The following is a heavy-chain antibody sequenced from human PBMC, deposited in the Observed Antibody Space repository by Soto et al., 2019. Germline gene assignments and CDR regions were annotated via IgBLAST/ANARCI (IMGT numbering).Heavy chain of an antibody. V-gene: IGHV4-61*01. J-gene: IGHJ5*02. CDR1: GGSVSSGSYY. CDR3: AREEQLGAWFDP. CDR2: IYYSGST. D-gene: IGHD6-6*01. Sequence: QVQLQESGPGLVKPSETLSLTCTVSGGSVSSGSYYWSWIRQPPGKGLEWIGYIYYSGSTNYNHSLKSRVTISVDTSKNQFSLKLSSVTAADTAVYYCAREEQLGAWFDPWGQGTLVNVSS.